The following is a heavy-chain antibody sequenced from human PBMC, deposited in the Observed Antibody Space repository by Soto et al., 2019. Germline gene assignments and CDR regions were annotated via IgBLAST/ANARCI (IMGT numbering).Heavy chain of an antibody. V-gene: IGHV3-15*07. J-gene: IGHJ3*02. CDR1: GFTFSNAW. D-gene: IGHD3-22*01. CDR2: IKSKTDGGTT. CDR3: TTDKTIPVGSSGYYDAFDI. Sequence: PGGSLRLSCAASGFTFSNAWLNWVRQAPGKGLEWVGRIKSKTDGGTTDYAAPVKGRFTISRDDSKNTLYLQMNSLKTEDTAVYYCTTDKTIPVGSSGYYDAFDIWGQGTMVTVSS.